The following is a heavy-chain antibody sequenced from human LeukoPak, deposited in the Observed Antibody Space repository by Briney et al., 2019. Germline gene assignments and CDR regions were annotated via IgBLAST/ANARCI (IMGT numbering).Heavy chain of an antibody. J-gene: IGHJ4*02. Sequence: GGSLRLSCAASGFTFSSYSMNWVRQAPGKGLELVSYISSSSSTIYYADSVKGRFTISRDNAKNSLYLQMNSLRAEDTAVYYCARDREGFLFDYWGQGTLVTVSS. V-gene: IGHV3-48*01. CDR3: ARDREGFLFDY. CDR1: GFTFSSYS. CDR2: ISSSSSTI.